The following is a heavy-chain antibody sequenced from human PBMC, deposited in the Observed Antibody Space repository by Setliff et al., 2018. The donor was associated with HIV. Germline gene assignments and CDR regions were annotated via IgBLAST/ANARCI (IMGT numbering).Heavy chain of an antibody. J-gene: IGHJ5*02. CDR3: ARGLGGYCSSVSCYEADH. Sequence: SETLSLTCAVYGGSFSGYSWTWIRQPPGKGLEWIGEIDQSGSTNYNPSLKSRVTTSVDTSKNPFSLRLSSVTAADTAVYYCARGLGGYCSSVSCYEADHWGQGTLVTVSS. D-gene: IGHD2-2*01. CDR2: IDQSGST. V-gene: IGHV4-34*01. CDR1: GGSFSGYS.